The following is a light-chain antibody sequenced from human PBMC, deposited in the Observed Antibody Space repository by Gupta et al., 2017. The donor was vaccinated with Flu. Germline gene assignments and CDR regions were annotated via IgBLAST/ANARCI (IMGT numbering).Light chain of an antibody. J-gene: IGKJ1*01. CDR1: KGISSY. CDR3: QHDDSFPWT. Sequence: VIWMTQSPSLLSASTGDRVTISGRMSKGISSYLDWYQQKPGKAPELLIYAASTMQSGVPSRFSGSGSGTDFTLTISRLQSEDVANYYCQHDDSFPWTFGQGTKVEIK. CDR2: AAS. V-gene: IGKV1D-8*01.